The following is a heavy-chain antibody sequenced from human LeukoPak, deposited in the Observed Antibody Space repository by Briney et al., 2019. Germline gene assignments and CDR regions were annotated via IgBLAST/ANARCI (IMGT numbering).Heavy chain of an antibody. CDR2: INPNSGGT. Sequence: GASVKVSCKASGYTFTGYYMHWVRQAPGQGLEWMGWINPNSGGTNYAQKFQGRVTMTRDTSISTAYMELSRLRSDDTAVYYCARDIAAAYNWFDPWGQGTLVTVSS. CDR3: ARDIAAAYNWFDP. V-gene: IGHV1-2*02. D-gene: IGHD6-13*01. J-gene: IGHJ5*02. CDR1: GYTFTGYY.